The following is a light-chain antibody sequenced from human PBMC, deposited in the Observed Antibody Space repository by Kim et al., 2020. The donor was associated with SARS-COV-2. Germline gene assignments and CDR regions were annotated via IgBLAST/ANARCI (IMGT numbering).Light chain of an antibody. CDR3: SSYTISSTWV. CDR2: DVT. V-gene: IGLV2-14*03. J-gene: IGLJ3*02. Sequence: QSITISCTGTRSDVVGYNYVSWYQLHPGKAPNLMIYDVTKRPSGVSIRFSGSKSGNTASLTISGLQAADEADYYCSSYTISSTWVFGGGTQLTVL. CDR1: RSDVVGYNY.